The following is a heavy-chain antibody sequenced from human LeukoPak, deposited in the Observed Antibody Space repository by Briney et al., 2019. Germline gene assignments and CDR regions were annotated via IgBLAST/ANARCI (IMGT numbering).Heavy chain of an antibody. CDR3: ARYGLGDTFDI. CDR2: IKQDGSET. J-gene: IGHJ3*02. Sequence: GRSLRLSCAASGFTFSSDWMSWVRQAPGKGLEWVASIKQDGSETRYVDSVKGRFIIFRDNTESSLYLQMNSLRAEDTAVYYCARYGLGDTFDIWGQGTVVTVSS. D-gene: IGHD4-17*01. V-gene: IGHV3-7*01. CDR1: GFTFSSDW.